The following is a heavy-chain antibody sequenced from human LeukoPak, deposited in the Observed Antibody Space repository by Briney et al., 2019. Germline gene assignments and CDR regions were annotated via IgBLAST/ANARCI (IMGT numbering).Heavy chain of an antibody. CDR3: ASWYSGSPYPFDY. J-gene: IGHJ4*02. V-gene: IGHV3-21*01. CDR1: GFTFTYYA. Sequence: GGSLRLSCAASGFTFTYYAMAWVRQAPGKGLEWVSSISSSSSYIYYADSVKGRFTISRDNAKDSLYLQMNSLRAEDTAVYYCASWYSGSPYPFDYWGQGTLVTVSS. D-gene: IGHD1-26*01. CDR2: ISSSSSYI.